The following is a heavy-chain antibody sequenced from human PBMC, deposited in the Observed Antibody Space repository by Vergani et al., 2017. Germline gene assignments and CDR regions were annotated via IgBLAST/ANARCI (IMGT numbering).Heavy chain of an antibody. V-gene: IGHV3-33*01. J-gene: IGHJ3*02. CDR2: IWDDGSNK. CDR3: ATDAGLSPFDI. Sequence: QVQLMESGGGVVQPGRSLRLSCAASGFIFSSYAMHWVRQAPGKGLEWVAVIWDDGSNKYYADSVKGRFTISRDNSKNTLYLQMNSLRAEDTAVYYCATDAGLSPFDIWGQGTMVTVSS. CDR1: GFIFSSYA.